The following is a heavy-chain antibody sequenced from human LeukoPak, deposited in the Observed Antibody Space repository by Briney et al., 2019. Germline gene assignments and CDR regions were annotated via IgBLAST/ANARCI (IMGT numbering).Heavy chain of an antibody. CDR2: ISAYNGNT. D-gene: IGHD2-21*01. J-gene: IGHJ3*02. CDR3: ARDAYCGGDCYSDAFDI. CDR1: GYTFTSYG. Sequence: ASVKVSCKASGYTFTSYGISWVRQAPGQGLEWMGWISAYNGNTNYAQKLQGRVTMTTDTSTSTAYMELRSLRSDDTAVYYCARDAYCGGDCYSDAFDIWGQGTMVTVSS. V-gene: IGHV1-18*01.